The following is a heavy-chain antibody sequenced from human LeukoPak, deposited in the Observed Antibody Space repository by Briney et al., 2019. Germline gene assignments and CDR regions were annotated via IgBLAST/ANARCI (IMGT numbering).Heavy chain of an antibody. J-gene: IGHJ4*02. V-gene: IGHV3-30*03. CDR2: ISHDGNNK. D-gene: IGHD5-12*01. Sequence: GGSLRLPCAASGFTFSTYGMHWVRQAPGKGLEWVAVISHDGNNKYYVDSVKGRFTISRDNSKNTLYLQMNSLRADDTAVYYCARVSGYETDYWGQGTLVTVSS. CDR1: GFTFSTYG. CDR3: ARVSGYETDY.